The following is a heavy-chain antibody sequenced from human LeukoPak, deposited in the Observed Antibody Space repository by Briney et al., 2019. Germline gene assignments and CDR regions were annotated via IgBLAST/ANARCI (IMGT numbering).Heavy chain of an antibody. CDR3: ARDNCSSTSCYDDAFDI. D-gene: IGHD2-2*01. CDR2: ISYDGSNK. Sequence: PGGSLRLSCAASGFTFSSYAMHWVCQAPGKGLEWVAVISYDGSNKYYADSVKGRFTISRDNSKNTLYLQMNSLRAEDTAVYYCARDNCSSTSCYDDAFDIWGQGTMVTVSS. CDR1: GFTFSSYA. J-gene: IGHJ3*02. V-gene: IGHV3-30-3*01.